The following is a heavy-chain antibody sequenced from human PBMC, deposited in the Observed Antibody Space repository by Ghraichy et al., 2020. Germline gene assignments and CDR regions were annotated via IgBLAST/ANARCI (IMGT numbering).Heavy chain of an antibody. CDR1: GGTFSSYA. CDR3: ASTPVPAAISKANYFDY. Sequence: SVKVSCKASGGTFSSYAISWVRQAPGQGLEWMGGIIPIFGTANYAQKFQGRVTITADESTSTAYMELSSLRSEDTAVYYCASTPVPAAISKANYFDYWGQGTLVTVSS. CDR2: IIPIFGTA. J-gene: IGHJ4*02. V-gene: IGHV1-69*13. D-gene: IGHD2-2*01.